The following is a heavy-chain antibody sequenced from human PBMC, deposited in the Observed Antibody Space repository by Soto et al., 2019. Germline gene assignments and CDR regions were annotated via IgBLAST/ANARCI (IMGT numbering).Heavy chain of an antibody. CDR2: ISSSSSTI. CDR3: AVEDDYGGFDY. CDR1: GFTFSSYS. D-gene: IGHD4-17*01. J-gene: IGHJ4*02. V-gene: IGHV3-48*01. Sequence: EVQLAESGGGLVQPGGSLRLSCAASGFTFSSYSMNWVRQAPGKGLEWVSYISSSSSTIYYADSVKGRFTISRDNAKNSLYLQMNSLRAEDTAVYYCAVEDDYGGFDYWGQGTLVTVSS.